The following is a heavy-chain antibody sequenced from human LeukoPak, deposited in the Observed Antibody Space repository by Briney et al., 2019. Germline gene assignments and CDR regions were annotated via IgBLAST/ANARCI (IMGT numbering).Heavy chain of an antibody. Sequence: GGSLRLSCAASGFTFSNYGMHWVRQAPGKGLEWVAVIWYDGSNKYHADSVKGRLTISRDNSKNTLYLEMNSLRAEDTAVYYCARGSSVGATVEAFEIWGQGTMVTVSS. V-gene: IGHV3-33*01. CDR2: IWYDGSNK. CDR1: GFTFSNYG. J-gene: IGHJ3*02. CDR3: ARGSSVGATVEAFEI. D-gene: IGHD1-26*01.